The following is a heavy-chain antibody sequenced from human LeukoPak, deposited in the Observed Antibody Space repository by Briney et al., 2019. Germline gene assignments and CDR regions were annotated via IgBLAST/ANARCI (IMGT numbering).Heavy chain of an antibody. CDR3: ARDKGAATVTTFHY. CDR1: GFTFSSYW. D-gene: IGHD4-17*01. Sequence: GGSLRLXCAASGFTFSSYWMSWVRQAPGKGLEWVANIKQDGSEKYYVDSVKGRFTISRDNAKNSLYPQMNSLRAEDTAVYYCARDKGAATVTTFHYWGQGTLVTVSS. V-gene: IGHV3-7*01. CDR2: IKQDGSEK. J-gene: IGHJ4*02.